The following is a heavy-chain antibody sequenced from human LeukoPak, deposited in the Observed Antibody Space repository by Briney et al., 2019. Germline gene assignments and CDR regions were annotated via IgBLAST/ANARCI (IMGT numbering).Heavy chain of an antibody. Sequence: SETLSLTCTVSGGSISSYYWSWIRQPPGKGLEWIGYIYYSGSTNYNPSLKSRVTMSVDTSKNQFSLKLSSVTAADTAVYYCARDLPRSIVVVVAARTHAFDIWGQGTMVTVSS. CDR2: IYYSGST. V-gene: IGHV4-59*12. J-gene: IGHJ3*02. D-gene: IGHD2-15*01. CDR1: GGSISSYY. CDR3: ARDLPRSIVVVVAARTHAFDI.